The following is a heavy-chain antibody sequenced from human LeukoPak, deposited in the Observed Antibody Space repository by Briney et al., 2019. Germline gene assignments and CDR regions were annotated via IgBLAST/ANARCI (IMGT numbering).Heavy chain of an antibody. CDR1: GGSISSYY. J-gene: IGHJ4*02. CDR3: ARSQNDYSYFDY. Sequence: SETLSLTCTVSGGSISSYYWSWIRQPPGKGLEWIGYIYYSGSTNYNPSLKSRVTISVDTSKNQFSLKLSSVTAADTAVYYCARSQNDYSYFDYWGQGTLVTVPS. D-gene: IGHD4-11*01. V-gene: IGHV4-59*01. CDR2: IYYSGST.